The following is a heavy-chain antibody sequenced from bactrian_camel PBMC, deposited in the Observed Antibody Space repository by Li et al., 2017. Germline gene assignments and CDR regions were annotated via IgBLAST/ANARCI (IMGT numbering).Heavy chain of an antibody. Sequence: VQLVESGGDLVRPGGPLRLSCAASGFTFSDYTMTWVRQAPGKGLEWVSDINSSGRTTNYADSVKGRFTISRDNAKNTLYLQMNSLKPEDTAVYYCVTDRTSWVPYEYSDWGQGTQVTVS. J-gene: IGHJ4*01. V-gene: IGHV3S42*01. CDR3: VTDRTSWVPYEYSD. D-gene: IGHD5*01. CDR1: GFTFSDYT. CDR2: INSSGRTT.